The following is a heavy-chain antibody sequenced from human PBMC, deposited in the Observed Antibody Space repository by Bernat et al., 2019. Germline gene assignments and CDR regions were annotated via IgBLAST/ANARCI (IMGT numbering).Heavy chain of an antibody. Sequence: QVQLVQSGAEVKKPGASVKVSCKASGYTFTSYYMHWVRQAPGQGLEWMGIINPSGGSTSYAQKFQGRVTMTRDTSTSTVYMELSSLRSEDTAVYYCARDGPCGGDCYSVSGPDYWGQGTLVTVSS. V-gene: IGHV1-46*03. CDR1: GYTFTSYY. J-gene: IGHJ4*02. D-gene: IGHD2-21*02. CDR3: ARDGPCGGDCYSVSGPDY. CDR2: INPSGGST.